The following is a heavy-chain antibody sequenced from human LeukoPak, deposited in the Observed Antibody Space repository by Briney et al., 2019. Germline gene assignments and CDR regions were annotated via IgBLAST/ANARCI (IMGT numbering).Heavy chain of an antibody. Sequence: PGESLKISCKGSGYSFTTSWIGWVRQMPGKGLEWMGIIYPSDSDTRYSPSFQGQVSISADKSISTAYLQWSSLKASDSAMYYCARLRDTSGLDYWGQGTLVTVSS. V-gene: IGHV5-51*01. D-gene: IGHD3-22*01. CDR3: ARLRDTSGLDY. J-gene: IGHJ4*02. CDR1: GYSFTTSW. CDR2: IYPSDSDT.